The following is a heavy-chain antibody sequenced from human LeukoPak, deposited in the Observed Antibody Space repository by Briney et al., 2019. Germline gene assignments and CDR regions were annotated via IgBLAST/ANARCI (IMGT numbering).Heavy chain of an antibody. J-gene: IGHJ6*02. Sequence: ASVKVSCKFSGYTLTELSMHWVRQAPGKGLERMGGFDPEDGETIYAQKFQGRVTMTEDTSTDTAYMELSSLRSEDTAVYYCATRSRLPSAVGARHYGMDVWGQGTTVTVSS. CDR1: GYTLTELS. V-gene: IGHV1-24*01. CDR3: ATRSRLPSAVGARHYGMDV. D-gene: IGHD1-26*01. CDR2: FDPEDGET.